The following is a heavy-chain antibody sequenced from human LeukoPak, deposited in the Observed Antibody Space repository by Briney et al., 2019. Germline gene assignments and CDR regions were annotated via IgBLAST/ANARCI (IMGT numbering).Heavy chain of an antibody. CDR3: ARDDGDYAHPVDY. D-gene: IGHD4-17*01. CDR2: ISVSTTMI. V-gene: IGHV3-48*04. J-gene: IGHJ4*02. CDR1: GFTFSSYS. Sequence: GGSLRLSCAASGFTFSSYSMNWVRQAPGKGLEWVSYISVSTTMIYYADSVKGRFTISRDNAKNSLYLQMNSLRAEDTAVYYCARDDGDYAHPVDYWGQGTLVTVSS.